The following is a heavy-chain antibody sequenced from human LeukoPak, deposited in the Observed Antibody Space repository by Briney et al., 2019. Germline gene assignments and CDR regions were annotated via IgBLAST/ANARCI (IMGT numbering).Heavy chain of an antibody. J-gene: IGHJ3*02. D-gene: IGHD5-18*01. CDR2: IYYSGST. CDR3: ATTRGYSHGAAVFYI. V-gene: IGHV4-59*08. CDR1: GGSISSYY. Sequence: PSETLSLTCTVSGGSISSYYWSWIRQPPGKGLEWIGYIYYSGSTNYNPSLKSRVTISVDTSKNQFSLKLSSVTAADTAVYYCATTRGYSHGAAVFYIWGQGTMVTVSS.